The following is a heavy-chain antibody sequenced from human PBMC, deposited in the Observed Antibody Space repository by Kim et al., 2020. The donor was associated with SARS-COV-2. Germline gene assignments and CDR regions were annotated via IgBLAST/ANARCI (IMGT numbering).Heavy chain of an antibody. V-gene: IGHV3-23*01. CDR3: ATESGNDSADQLYY. CDR1: GFTFSRYA. J-gene: IGHJ4*02. CDR2: ILGSGVST. Sequence: GGSLRLSCVASGFTFSRYAMTWVRQAPGKGLEWVSAILGSGVSTYYADSVKGRFTISRDNSKNTLYVQMNSLRAEDTAVYYCATESGNDSADQLYYWRQG. D-gene: IGHD4-17*01.